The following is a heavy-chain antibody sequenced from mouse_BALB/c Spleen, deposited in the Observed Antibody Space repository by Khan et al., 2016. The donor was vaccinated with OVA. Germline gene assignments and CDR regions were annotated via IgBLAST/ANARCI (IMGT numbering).Heavy chain of an antibody. V-gene: IGHV3-8*02. Sequence: EVQLQESGPSLVKPSQTLSLTCSVTGDSITSGYWNWIWKFPGNKLEYMGYISYSGSTYYNPSLKSRISITRDTSKNQYYLQLNSVTTEDTATYYCARYDYDYDGAFAYWGQGTLVTVSA. D-gene: IGHD2-4*01. CDR1: GDSITSGY. J-gene: IGHJ3*01. CDR3: ARYDYDYDGAFAY. CDR2: ISYSGST.